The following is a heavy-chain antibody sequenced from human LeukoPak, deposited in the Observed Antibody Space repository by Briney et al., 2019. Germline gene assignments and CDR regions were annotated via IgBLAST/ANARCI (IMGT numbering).Heavy chain of an antibody. CDR1: GFTFSRYW. CDR2: IKQDGSEK. J-gene: IGHJ6*03. V-gene: IGHV3-7*01. CDR3: ARALLGGFKDG. Sequence: GGSLRLSCAGPGFTFSRYWMSWVRQAPGKGLEWVANIKQDGSEKYYVDSVRGRFTISRDNAKNSMYLQMNSLRVEDTAVYYCARALLGGFKDGWGKGTTVTVS. D-gene: IGHD2-21*01.